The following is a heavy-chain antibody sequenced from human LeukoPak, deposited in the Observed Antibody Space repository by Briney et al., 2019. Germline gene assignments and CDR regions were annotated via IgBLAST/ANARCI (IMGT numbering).Heavy chain of an antibody. CDR1: GGTFNSYA. Sequence: SVKVSCKASGGTFNSYAITWGRQAPGQGLEWMGGIIPIFGTANYAQKFQGRVTITADGSTSTAYMELSSLRSEDTAVYYCAHDSSGYQYYFDYWGQGTLVTVSS. J-gene: IGHJ4*02. D-gene: IGHD3-22*01. V-gene: IGHV1-69*01. CDR2: IIPIFGTA. CDR3: AHDSSGYQYYFDY.